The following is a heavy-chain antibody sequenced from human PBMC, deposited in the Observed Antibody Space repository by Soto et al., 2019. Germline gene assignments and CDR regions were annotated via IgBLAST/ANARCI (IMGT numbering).Heavy chain of an antibody. J-gene: IGHJ4*02. CDR1: GFTFSSYW. Sequence: EVQLVESGGGIVQPGGSLRLSCAASGFTFSSYWMHWVRQVPGKGLVWVSRINSDGSSRSYADSVKGRFTISRDDAXNTLYLQMNSLTAEDTAVYYCARPRYDGSGTPFDYWGQGSLVTVSS. CDR3: ARPRYDGSGTPFDY. V-gene: IGHV3-74*01. CDR2: INSDGSSR. D-gene: IGHD3-22*01.